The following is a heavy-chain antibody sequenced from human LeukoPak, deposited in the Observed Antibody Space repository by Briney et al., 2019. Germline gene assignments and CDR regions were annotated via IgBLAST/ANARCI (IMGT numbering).Heavy chain of an antibody. Sequence: SETLSLTCAVSGGSFSGYYWSWIRQPPGKGLEWIGEINHSGSTNYNPSLKSRVTISVDTSKNQFSLKLSSVTAADTAVYYCARDLGYCSSTSCWILDYWGQGTLVTVSS. CDR1: GGSFSGYY. CDR2: INHSGST. J-gene: IGHJ4*02. D-gene: IGHD2-2*01. CDR3: ARDLGYCSSTSCWILDY. V-gene: IGHV4-34*01.